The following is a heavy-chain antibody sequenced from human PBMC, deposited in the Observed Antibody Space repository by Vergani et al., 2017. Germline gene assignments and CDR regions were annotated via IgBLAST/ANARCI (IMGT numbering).Heavy chain of an antibody. CDR3: ARGSGSYPYYYYGMDV. CDR2: IYHSGST. CDR1: GGSISSGGYS. Sequence: QLQLQESGSGLVKPSQTLSLTCAVSGGSISSGGYSWSWIRQPPGKGLEWIGYIYHSGSTNYNPSLKSRVTISVDTSKNQFSLKLSSVTAADTAVYYCARGSGSYPYYYYGMDVWGQGTTVTVSS. D-gene: IGHD1-26*01. J-gene: IGHJ6*02. V-gene: IGHV4-30-2*01.